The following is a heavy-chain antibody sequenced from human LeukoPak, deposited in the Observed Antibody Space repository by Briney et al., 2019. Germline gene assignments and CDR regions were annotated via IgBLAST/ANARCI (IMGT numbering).Heavy chain of an antibody. D-gene: IGHD3-22*01. V-gene: IGHV3-9*01. CDR1: RFTLDDYA. J-gene: IGHJ5*02. Sequence: PGRSLRLSCAASRFTLDDYAMHGVRQAPGKGLEWVSGISWNSGSIAYADSVKGRFTISRDNAKNSLYLQMNSLRAEDTALYYCAKGSYYDGPAWGQGTLVTVSS. CDR3: AKGSYYDGPA. CDR2: ISWNSGSI.